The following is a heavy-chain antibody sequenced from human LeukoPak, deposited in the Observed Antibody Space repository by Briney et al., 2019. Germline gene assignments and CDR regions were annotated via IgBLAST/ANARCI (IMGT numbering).Heavy chain of an antibody. J-gene: IGHJ4*02. D-gene: IGHD6-19*01. Sequence: ASVKVSCKVSGYTLTELSMHWVRQAPGKGLEWMGGFDPEDGETIYAQKFQGRVTMTEDTSTDTAYMELSSLRSEDTAVYYCATAPGRQWLVLPLDYWGQGTLVTVSS. CDR1: GYTLTELS. CDR2: FDPEDGET. V-gene: IGHV1-24*01. CDR3: ATAPGRQWLVLPLDY.